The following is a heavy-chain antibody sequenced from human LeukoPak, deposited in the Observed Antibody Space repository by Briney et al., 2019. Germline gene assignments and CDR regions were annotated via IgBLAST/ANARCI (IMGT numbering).Heavy chain of an antibody. Sequence: PGGSLRLSCGASGFTFRKYSMNWVRQAPGKGLEWVSSITSSSSEIHYADSVKGRFTISRDNTKNSLYLQMNSQRAEDTAVYYCARVYSSSWHFDYWGQGILVTVSS. CDR1: GFTFRKYS. CDR2: ITSSSSEI. J-gene: IGHJ4*02. D-gene: IGHD6-13*01. V-gene: IGHV3-21*01. CDR3: ARVYSSSWHFDY.